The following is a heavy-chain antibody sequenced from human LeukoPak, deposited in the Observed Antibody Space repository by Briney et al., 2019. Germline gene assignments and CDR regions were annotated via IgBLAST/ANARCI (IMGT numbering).Heavy chain of an antibody. Sequence: ASVKVSCKASGYTFTSYGISWVRQAPGQGLEWMGWISAYNGNTNYAQKLQGRVTMTTDTSTSTAYMELRSLRSDDTAVYYCARDLQGTIFGVVIMGDYWGQGTLVTVSS. D-gene: IGHD3-3*01. CDR1: GYTFTSYG. CDR3: ARDLQGTIFGVVIMGDY. CDR2: ISAYNGNT. V-gene: IGHV1-18*01. J-gene: IGHJ4*02.